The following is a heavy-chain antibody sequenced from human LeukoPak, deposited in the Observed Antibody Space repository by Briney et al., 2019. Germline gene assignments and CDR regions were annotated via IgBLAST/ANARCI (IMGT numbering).Heavy chain of an antibody. CDR3: TRDSRILDV. CDR1: GFTFGDYA. Sequence: PGRSLILSCTASGFTFGDYAMSWVRQAPGKGLEWVGFIRSKAYGGTTEYAASVKGRFTISRDDSKSIAYLQMNSLKTEDTAVYYCTRDSRILDVWGQGTTVTVSS. D-gene: IGHD2-15*01. V-gene: IGHV3-49*04. CDR2: IRSKAYGGTT. J-gene: IGHJ6*02.